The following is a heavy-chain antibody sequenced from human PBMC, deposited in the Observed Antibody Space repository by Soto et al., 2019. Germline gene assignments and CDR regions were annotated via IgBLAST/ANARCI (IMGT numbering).Heavy chain of an antibody. CDR1: GYTFTSYD. D-gene: IGHD2-2*01. CDR2: MNPNSGNT. CDR3: ARGIVLVPAAMIYYYGMDV. J-gene: IGHJ6*02. V-gene: IGHV1-8*01. Sequence: GASVKVSCKASGYTFTSYDINWVRQATGQGLEWMGWMNPNSGNTGYAQKFQGRVTMTRNTSISTAYMELSSLRSEDTAVYYCARGIVLVPAAMIYYYGMDVWGQGTTVTVSS.